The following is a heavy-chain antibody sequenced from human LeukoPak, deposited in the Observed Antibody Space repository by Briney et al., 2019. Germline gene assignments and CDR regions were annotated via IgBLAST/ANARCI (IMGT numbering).Heavy chain of an antibody. CDR3: TTGGNVIVADTRAFDI. J-gene: IGHJ3*02. V-gene: IGHV3-15*07. CDR1: DFTFNKDW. D-gene: IGHD6-19*01. Sequence: GGSLRLSCAASDFTFNKDWMNWVRRAPGKGLEWVGRIKSTADGGTTDYAAPVKGRFTVSRDDSKKTLYLQMNSLKIEDTAVYYCTTGGNVIVADTRAFDIWGQGTMVTVSS. CDR2: IKSTADGGTT.